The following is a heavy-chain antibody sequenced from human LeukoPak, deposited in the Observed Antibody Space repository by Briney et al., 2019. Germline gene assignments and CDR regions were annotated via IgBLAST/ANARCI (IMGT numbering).Heavy chain of an antibody. Sequence: SETLSLTCAVYGGSFSGYYWSWIRQPPRKGLEWIGEINHSGSTNYNPSLKSRVTISVDTSKNQCSLKLSSVTAADTAVYYCARAPWGSYRYTSPRLDYWGQGTLVTVSS. D-gene: IGHD3-16*02. J-gene: IGHJ4*02. V-gene: IGHV4-34*01. CDR3: ARAPWGSYRYTSPRLDY. CDR1: GGSFSGYY. CDR2: INHSGST.